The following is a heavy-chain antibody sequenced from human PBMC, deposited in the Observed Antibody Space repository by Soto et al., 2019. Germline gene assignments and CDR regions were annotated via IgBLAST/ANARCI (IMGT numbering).Heavy chain of an antibody. CDR3: ASNGYDYPNWFDP. J-gene: IGHJ5*02. D-gene: IGHD3-22*01. V-gene: IGHV4-59*01. CDR2: IHYSGST. Sequence: SETLSLTCTVSGGSISSYYWSWIRQPPGKGLEWIGYIHYSGSTNYNPSLKSRITISLDTSKKQFSLKLSSVTAADMAVYYCASNGYDYPNWFDPWGQGTLVTVSS. CDR1: GGSISSYY.